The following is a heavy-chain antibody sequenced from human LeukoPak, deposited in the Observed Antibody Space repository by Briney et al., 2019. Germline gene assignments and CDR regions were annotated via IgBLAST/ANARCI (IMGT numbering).Heavy chain of an antibody. CDR1: GGSFSGYY. V-gene: IGHV4-34*01. D-gene: IGHD6-19*01. Sequence: SETLSLTCAVYGGSFSGYYWSWIRQPPGKGLEWIGEINHSGSTNYNPSLKSRVTISVDTSKNQFSLKLSPVTAADTAVYYCARGVESSSGWAHSNWFVSWGQGNLVTVSS. J-gene: IGHJ5*01. CDR2: INHSGST. CDR3: ARGVESSSGWAHSNWFVS.